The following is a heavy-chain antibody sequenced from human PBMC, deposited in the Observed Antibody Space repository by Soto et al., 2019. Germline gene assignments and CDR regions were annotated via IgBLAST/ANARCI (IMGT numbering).Heavy chain of an antibody. Sequence: PSETLSLTCAVSGGSISSGGYSWSWIRQPPGKGLEWIGYIYHSESTYYNPSLKSRVTISVDRSKNQFSLKLSSVTAADTAIYYCARDAVGATHFDYWGQGAPVTVSS. J-gene: IGHJ4*02. D-gene: IGHD1-26*01. CDR3: ARDAVGATHFDY. V-gene: IGHV4-30-2*01. CDR1: GGSISSGGYS. CDR2: IYHSEST.